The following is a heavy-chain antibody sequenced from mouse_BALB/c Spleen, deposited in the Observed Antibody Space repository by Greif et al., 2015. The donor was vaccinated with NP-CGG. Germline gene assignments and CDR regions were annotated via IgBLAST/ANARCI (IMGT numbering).Heavy chain of an antibody. V-gene: IGHV5-9*02. Sequence: EVKLVESGGGLVKPGGSLKLSCAASGFAVCSYALSWVRQTPEKRLEWVATISSGGSYPSYPDSVKGRFTISRDNARNTLYLQMSSLRSEDTALYYCARHETGTGSYAMDYWGQGTSVTVSS. D-gene: IGHD3-3*01. CDR1: GFAVCSYA. CDR3: ARHETGTGSYAMDY. CDR2: ISSGGSYP. J-gene: IGHJ4*01.